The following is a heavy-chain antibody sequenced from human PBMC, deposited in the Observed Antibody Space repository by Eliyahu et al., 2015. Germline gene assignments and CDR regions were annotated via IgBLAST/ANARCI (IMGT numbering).Heavy chain of an antibody. CDR3: AKDHQAYGDYDYYFYDMDV. CDR1: GFLFXTYG. V-gene: IGHV3-30*13. CDR2: ISYAGTNK. J-gene: IGHJ6*02. D-gene: IGHD4-17*01. Sequence: QVSLVESGGGVVQPGRSLRLSCSASGFLFXTYGXHWVRQAPGKGLGWVALISYAGTNKYYRDSVKGRFTISRDNSNNSVSLQMNDLRPDDTAVYFCAKDHQAYGDYDYYFYDMDVWGQGTTVTVSS.